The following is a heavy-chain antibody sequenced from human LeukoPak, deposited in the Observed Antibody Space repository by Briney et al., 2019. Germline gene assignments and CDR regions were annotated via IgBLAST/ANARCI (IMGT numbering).Heavy chain of an antibody. CDR2: IYSGGST. D-gene: IGHD3-10*01. CDR1: GFTFSSYS. V-gene: IGHV3-53*01. J-gene: IGHJ4*02. Sequence: GGSLRLSCAASGFTFSSYSMNWVRQAPGKGLEWVSVIYSGGSTYYADSVKGRFTTSRDNSKNTLYLQMNSLRAEDTAVYYCARGPPYFGSGNYYHIVDYWGQGTLVTVSS. CDR3: ARGPPYFGSGNYYHIVDY.